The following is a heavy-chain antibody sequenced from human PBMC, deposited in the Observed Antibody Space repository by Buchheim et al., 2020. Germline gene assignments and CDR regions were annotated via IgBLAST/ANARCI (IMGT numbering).Heavy chain of an antibody. CDR2: ISGSGGST. D-gene: IGHD1-26*01. J-gene: IGHJ4*02. CDR3: ARDLEWELRHYFDY. Sequence: EVQLLESGGGLVQPGGSPRLSCAASGFTLSSYAMSWVRQAPGKGLEWVSAISGSGGSTYYADPVKGRFTISRDNSKNTLYLQMNSLRAKDTAVYYCARDLEWELRHYFDYWGQGTL. CDR1: GFTLSSYA. V-gene: IGHV3-23*01.